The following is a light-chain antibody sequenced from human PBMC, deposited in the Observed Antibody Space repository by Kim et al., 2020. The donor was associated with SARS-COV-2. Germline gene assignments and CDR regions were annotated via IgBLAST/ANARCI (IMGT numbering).Light chain of an antibody. CDR2: VGTGGIVG. CDR1: SGYSNYK. Sequence: CNLSSGYSNYKVDWYQQRPGKGPRFVMRVGTGGIVGSKGDGIPDRFSVLGSGLNRYLTIKNIQEEDESDYHCGADHGSGSNFVLVFGGGTQLTVL. CDR3: GADHGSGSNFVLV. J-gene: IGLJ2*01. V-gene: IGLV9-49*01.